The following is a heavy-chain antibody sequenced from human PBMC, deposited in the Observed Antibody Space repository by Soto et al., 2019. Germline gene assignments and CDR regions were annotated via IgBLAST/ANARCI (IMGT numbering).Heavy chain of an antibody. CDR2: ITSSSSHM. Sequence: EEQLVESGGALVKPGWSLRLSCAASGFTFSTSIMNWVRQAPGTGLEWVSSITSSSSHMFYADSVKGRFTISRDNARNSLYLQMNSLRAEDTAIYYCTTALGRVPTITWGQGTLVTVSS. CDR3: TTALGRVPTIT. CDR1: GFTFSTSI. J-gene: IGHJ4*02. V-gene: IGHV3-21*06. D-gene: IGHD5-12*01.